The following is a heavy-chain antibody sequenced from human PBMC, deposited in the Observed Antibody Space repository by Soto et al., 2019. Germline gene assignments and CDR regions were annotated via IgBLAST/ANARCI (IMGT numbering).Heavy chain of an antibody. Sequence: GGSLRLSCAASGFTFSSHALHWVRQAPGKGLEWVAVISYDGSTKYYADSVKGRFTISRDNSKNTLYLEMSSLRADDTAVYYCARERGEGAISWSDWFDPWGQGTLVTVSS. CDR3: ARERGEGAISWSDWFDP. D-gene: IGHD1-26*01. CDR2: ISYDGSTK. J-gene: IGHJ5*02. V-gene: IGHV3-30-3*01. CDR1: GFTFSSHA.